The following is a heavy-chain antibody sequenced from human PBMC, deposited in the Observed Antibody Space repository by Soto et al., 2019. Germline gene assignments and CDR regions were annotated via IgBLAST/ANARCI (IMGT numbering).Heavy chain of an antibody. CDR2: IYHSGMT. CDR1: GASISTYY. D-gene: IGHD1-26*01. V-gene: IGHV4-59*08. CDR3: ARRGGATAGGYGMDV. J-gene: IGHJ6*02. Sequence: QVQLQESGPGLVKPSETLSLTCTVSGASISTYYWSWIRQPPGKGLEWIGYIYHSGMTHYSPSLKGRVTISLDTSKSQFSLKLSSVSAADTAVYYCARRGGATAGGYGMDVWGQGTTVTVSS.